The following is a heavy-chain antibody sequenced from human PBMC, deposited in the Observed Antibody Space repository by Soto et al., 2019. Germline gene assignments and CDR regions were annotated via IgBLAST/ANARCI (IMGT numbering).Heavy chain of an antibody. V-gene: IGHV3-74*01. CDR1: GFTFSSDW. CDR3: ASAVVTGY. CDR2: INSDGSST. Sequence: EVQLVESGGGLVQPGGSLRLSCAVSGFTFSSDWMHWVRQAPGKGLVWVSRINSDGSSTSYADSVKGRFTISRDNAKNTLYLQMNSLRGEDTAVSYCASAVVTGYWGQGTLVTVSS. D-gene: IGHD2-15*01. J-gene: IGHJ4*02.